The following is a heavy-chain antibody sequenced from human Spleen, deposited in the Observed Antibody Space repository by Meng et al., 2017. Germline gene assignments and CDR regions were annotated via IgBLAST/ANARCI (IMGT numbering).Heavy chain of an antibody. CDR3: AREASGDRWYFDI. D-gene: IGHD1-26*01. Sequence: QWPRRQWGAGLLKPSETLALTCAVAAGSFSVYDWSWVRQPPGKGLGWIGYINHSGGTNSNPSRKSRVTISVDTSKNQFSLKLTSVTAADTAVYYCAREASGDRWYFDIWGRGTLVTVSS. CDR1: AGSFSVYD. V-gene: IGHV4-34*01. CDR2: INHSGGT. J-gene: IGHJ2*01.